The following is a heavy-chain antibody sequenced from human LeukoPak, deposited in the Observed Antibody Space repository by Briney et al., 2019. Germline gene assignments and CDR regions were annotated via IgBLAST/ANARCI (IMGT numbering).Heavy chain of an antibody. V-gene: IGHV4-34*01. D-gene: IGHD3-22*01. Sequence: SETLSLTCAVYGGSFSGYYWSWIRQPPGKGLEWIGEINHSGSTNYNPSLKSRVTISVDTSKNQFSLKLSSVTAADTAVYYCARASGAYDSSGYYPVLFDYWGQGTLVTVSS. J-gene: IGHJ4*02. CDR3: ARASGAYDSSGYYPVLFDY. CDR1: GGSFSGYY. CDR2: INHSGST.